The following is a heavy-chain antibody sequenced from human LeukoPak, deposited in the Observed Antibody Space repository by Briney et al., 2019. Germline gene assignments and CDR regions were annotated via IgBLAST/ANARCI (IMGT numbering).Heavy chain of an antibody. J-gene: IGHJ4*02. CDR1: GFTSSNAW. CDR2: IKSKTDGGTT. CDR3: TTQGPYCSSTSCYSIDY. V-gene: IGHV3-15*01. Sequence: GGSLRLSCAASGFTSSNAWMGWVRQAPGKGLEWVGRIKSKTDGGTTDYAAPVKGRFTISRDDSKNTLYLQMNSLKTEDTAVYYCTTQGPYCSSTSCYSIDYWGQGTLVTVSS. D-gene: IGHD2-2*01.